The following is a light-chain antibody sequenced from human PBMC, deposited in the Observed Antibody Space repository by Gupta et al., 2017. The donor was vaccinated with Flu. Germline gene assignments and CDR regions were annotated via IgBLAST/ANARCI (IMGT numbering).Light chain of an antibody. CDR1: QSISSY. J-gene: IGKJ1*01. Sequence: DIQMTQSPSSLSASVGDRVTITCRASQSISSYLNWYQQKPGKAPKLLIYAASSLQSGVPSRFSGSGSGTDVTLTISRLQPEDFATYYCQQRYSTPRTFGQGTKVEIK. CDR3: QQRYSTPRT. V-gene: IGKV1-39*01. CDR2: AAS.